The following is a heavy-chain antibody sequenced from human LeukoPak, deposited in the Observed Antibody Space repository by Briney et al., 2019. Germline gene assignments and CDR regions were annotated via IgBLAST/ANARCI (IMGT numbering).Heavy chain of an antibody. D-gene: IGHD2-2*01. Sequence: SGPTLVKPTQTLTPTCTFSGFSLSTSGVGVGWIRQPPGKALEWLALIYWDDDKRYSPSLKSRLTITKDTSKNQVVLTMTNMDPVDTATYYCAHRVRYCSSTDCLYYFDYWGQGTLVTVSS. CDR3: AHRVRYCSSTDCLYYFDY. J-gene: IGHJ4*02. CDR1: GFSLSTSGVG. CDR2: IYWDDDK. V-gene: IGHV2-5*02.